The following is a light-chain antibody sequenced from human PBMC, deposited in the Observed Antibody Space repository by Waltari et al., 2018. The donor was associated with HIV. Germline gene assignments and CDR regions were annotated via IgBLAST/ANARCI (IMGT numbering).Light chain of an antibody. CDR1: SGHSSYA. CDR2: LNSDGSH. J-gene: IGLJ2*01. V-gene: IGLV4-69*01. Sequence: QLVLTQSPSASASLGASVKLTCTLSSGHSSYAIAWHQQQPEKGHRYLMKLNSDGSHRKGDGIPDRFSGSSSGAERYLTISSLQSEDEADYYCQTWDTGIQVFGGGTKLTVL. CDR3: QTWDTGIQV.